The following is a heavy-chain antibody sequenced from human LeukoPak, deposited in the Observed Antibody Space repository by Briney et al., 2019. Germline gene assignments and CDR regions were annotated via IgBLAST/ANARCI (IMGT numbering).Heavy chain of an antibody. V-gene: IGHV1-18*01. J-gene: IGHJ6*02. CDR3: ARGYSYGSDYYYGMDV. D-gene: IGHD5-18*01. CDR1: GYTFTSYA. Sequence: ASVKVSCKASGYTFTSYAISWVRQAPGQGLEWMGWISGYNGNTKYPQKVQGRVTMTTDTSTSTAYMELRSLRSDDTAVYYCARGYSYGSDYYYGMDVWGQGTTVTVSS. CDR2: ISGYNGNT.